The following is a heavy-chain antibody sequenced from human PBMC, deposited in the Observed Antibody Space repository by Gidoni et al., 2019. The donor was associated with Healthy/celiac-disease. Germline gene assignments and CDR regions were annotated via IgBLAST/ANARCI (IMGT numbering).Heavy chain of an antibody. CDR2: ISSSSSTI. CDR3: ARVEYSYGPPALFDY. J-gene: IGHJ4*02. V-gene: IGHV3-48*02. Sequence: EVQLVESGGGLVHPGGSLRLPGAASGFTFSSYSMNWVRQAPGKGLEWVSYISSSSSTIYYADSVKGRFTISRDNAKNSLYLQMNSLRDEDTAVYYCARVEYSYGPPALFDYWGQGTLVTVSS. D-gene: IGHD5-18*01. CDR1: GFTFSSYS.